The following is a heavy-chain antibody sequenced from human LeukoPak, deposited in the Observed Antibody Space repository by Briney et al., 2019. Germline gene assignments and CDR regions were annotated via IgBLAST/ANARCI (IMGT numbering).Heavy chain of an antibody. Sequence: GGSLRISCAASGFTFSSYAMSWVRQAPGKGLEWVSAISGSGDSTFYADSVKGRFSISRDNSKSTLYLQMNSLRADDTAVYYCTKEGGPMSATTERYSFDHWGRGTLVTVSS. CDR1: GFTFSSYA. CDR3: TKEGGPMSATTERYSFDH. D-gene: IGHD4-17*01. V-gene: IGHV3-23*01. CDR2: ISGSGDST. J-gene: IGHJ4*02.